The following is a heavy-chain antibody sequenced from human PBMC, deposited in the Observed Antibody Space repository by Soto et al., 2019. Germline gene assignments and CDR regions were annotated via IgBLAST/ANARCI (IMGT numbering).Heavy chain of an antibody. Sequence: QVQLVQSGAEVKKPGSSVKVSCKASGGTFSRFSFNWVRQAPGQGLEWMGGIMPMFGTEKYAQKFQDKVTLTADESTGTAYMEPSRLTSEETAVNYCKIVSRYGVDAIEIWGQAKVVTV. CDR3: KIVSRYGVDAIEI. J-gene: IGHJ3*02. D-gene: IGHD3-22*01. CDR2: IMPMFGTE. V-gene: IGHV1-69*12. CDR1: GGTFSRFS.